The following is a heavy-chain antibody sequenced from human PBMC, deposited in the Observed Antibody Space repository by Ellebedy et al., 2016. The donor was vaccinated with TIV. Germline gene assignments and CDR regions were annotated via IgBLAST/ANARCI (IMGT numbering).Heavy chain of an antibody. CDR3: VRDDYGDYVSSYYYYGMDV. CDR1: GFTFSSYS. V-gene: IGHV3-48*01. J-gene: IGHJ6*02. Sequence: GESLKISXAASGFTFSSYSMNWVRQAPGKGLEWVSYISSSSSTIYYADSVKGRFTISRDNAKNSLYLQMNSLRAEDTAVYYCVRDDYGDYVSSYYYYGMDVWGQGTTVTVSS. CDR2: ISSSSSTI. D-gene: IGHD4-17*01.